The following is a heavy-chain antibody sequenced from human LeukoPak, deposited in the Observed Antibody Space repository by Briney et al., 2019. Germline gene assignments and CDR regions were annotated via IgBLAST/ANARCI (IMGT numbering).Heavy chain of an antibody. J-gene: IGHJ6*03. V-gene: IGHV4-4*07. CDR3: ARGTKSSGWYNRYYYMDV. CDR2: IYTSGST. CDR1: GGSIISYY. Sequence: SETLSLTCTVSGGSIISYYWSWIRQPAGKGLKWIGRIYTSGSTNYNPSLKSRVTMSVDTSKNQSSLKLSSVTAADTAVYYCARGTKSSGWYNRYYYMDVWGKGTTVTISS. D-gene: IGHD6-19*01.